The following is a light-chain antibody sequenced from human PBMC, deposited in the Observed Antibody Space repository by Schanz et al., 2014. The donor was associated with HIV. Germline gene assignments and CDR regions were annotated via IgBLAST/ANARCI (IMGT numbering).Light chain of an antibody. CDR3: QQYGTSLIT. CDR2: DAS. J-gene: IGKJ5*01. CDR1: QSVSASY. V-gene: IGKV3-20*01. Sequence: EIVLTQSPGTQSLSPGERATLSCRASQSVSASYLAWYQQKPGQAPTLLIYDASSRAAGIPDRFSGSGSGTDFTLTIIRLEPEDFAVYYCQQYGTSLITFGQGTRLEI.